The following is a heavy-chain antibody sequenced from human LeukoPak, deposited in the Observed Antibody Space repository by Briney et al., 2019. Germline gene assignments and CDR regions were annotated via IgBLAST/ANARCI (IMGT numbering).Heavy chain of an antibody. CDR1: GGSISGYY. Sequence: SETLSLTCTVSGGSISGYYWSWIRQPPGKGLEWIGYIYYSGSTNYNPSLKSRVTISVDTSKNQFSLKLSSVTAADTAVYYCARGTGIAVAGLDYWGQGTLVTVSS. D-gene: IGHD6-19*01. J-gene: IGHJ4*02. V-gene: IGHV4-59*01. CDR2: IYYSGST. CDR3: ARGTGIAVAGLDY.